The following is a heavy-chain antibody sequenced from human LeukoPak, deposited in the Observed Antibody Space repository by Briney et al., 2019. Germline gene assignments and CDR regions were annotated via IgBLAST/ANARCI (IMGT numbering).Heavy chain of an antibody. CDR2: IFSSGTT. CDR1: GGSISGYY. V-gene: IGHV4-4*07. D-gene: IGHD3-10*01. J-gene: IGHJ4*02. Sequence: PSETLSLTCTVSGGSISGYYWSWIRQPAGKGLEWIGRIFSSGTTNYNPSLKSRVTMSVDTSKNHFSLKLSSVTAADTAVYYCATYDFGSDYFEYWGQGTLVTISS. CDR3: ATYDFGSDYFEY.